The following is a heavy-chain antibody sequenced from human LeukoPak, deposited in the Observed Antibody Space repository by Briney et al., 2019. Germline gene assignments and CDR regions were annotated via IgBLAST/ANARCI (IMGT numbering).Heavy chain of an antibody. V-gene: IGHV1-8*03. J-gene: IGHJ6*03. D-gene: IGHD6-19*01. CDR2: MNPNSGNT. CDR3: ARAYSSGWYSGYYYYYYMDV. Sequence: ASVKVSCKASGYTFTSYDINWVGQATGQGGEWMGWMNPNSGNTGYAQKLQGRVTITRNTSISTAYMELSSLRSEDTAVYYCARAYSSGWYSGYYYYYYMDVWGKGTTVTVSS. CDR1: GYTFTSYD.